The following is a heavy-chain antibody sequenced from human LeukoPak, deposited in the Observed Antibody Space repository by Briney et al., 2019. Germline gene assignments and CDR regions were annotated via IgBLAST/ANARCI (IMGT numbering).Heavy chain of an antibody. CDR2: VSDSGST. D-gene: IGHD6-13*01. Sequence: SETLSLTCTVSIDFIYRRHWIGTPGPREGGGVCSSYVSDSGSTNYNPSRKSRVTVSVDTSKDQFSLKLTSVTAADTAVYYGARTGSSWPLYYYDYMEVWGKGTTVTVSS. J-gene: IGHJ6*03. CDR3: ARTGSSWPLYYYDYMEV. V-gene: IGHV4-59*11. CDR1: IDFIYRRH.